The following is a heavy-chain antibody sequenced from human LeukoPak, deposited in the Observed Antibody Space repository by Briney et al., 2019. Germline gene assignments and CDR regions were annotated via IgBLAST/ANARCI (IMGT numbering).Heavy chain of an antibody. CDR1: GFTFSSYA. Sequence: GGSLRLSCAASGFTFSSYAMHWVRQAPGKGLEYVSAISSNGGSTYYANSVKGRFTISRDNSKNTLYLQMGSLRAEDMAVYYCARMTTVVTGRWHYYYYMDVWGKGTTVTVSS. V-gene: IGHV3-64*01. D-gene: IGHD4-23*01. CDR2: ISSNGGST. CDR3: ARMTTVVTGRWHYYYYMDV. J-gene: IGHJ6*03.